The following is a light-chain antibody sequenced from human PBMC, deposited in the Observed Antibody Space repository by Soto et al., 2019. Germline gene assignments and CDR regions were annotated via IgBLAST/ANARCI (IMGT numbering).Light chain of an antibody. J-gene: IGKJ1*01. Sequence: DIQMTQSPSTLSGSVGDRVTITCRASQTISSWLAWYQQKPGKAPKLLIYKASTLKSGVPSRFSGSGCGTEFTLTIRSLQTDDFATYDCQHYNSYSEAFGQGTKVDIK. V-gene: IGKV1-5*03. CDR1: QTISSW. CDR2: KAS. CDR3: QHYNSYSEA.